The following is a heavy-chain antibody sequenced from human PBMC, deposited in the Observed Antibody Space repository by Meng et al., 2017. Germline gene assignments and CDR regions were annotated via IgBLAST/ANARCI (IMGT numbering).Heavy chain of an antibody. CDR2: INPNSGGT. Sequence: VQLVQSGAEVKKPGASVKVSCKASRYTFTGYYMPWVRQAPGQGLEWMGRINPNSGGTNYAQKFQGRVTMTRDTSISTAYMELSRLRSDDTAVYYCARALIVVANWFDPWGQGTLVTVSS. CDR1: RYTFTGYY. CDR3: ARALIVVANWFDP. D-gene: IGHD3-22*01. J-gene: IGHJ5*02. V-gene: IGHV1-2*06.